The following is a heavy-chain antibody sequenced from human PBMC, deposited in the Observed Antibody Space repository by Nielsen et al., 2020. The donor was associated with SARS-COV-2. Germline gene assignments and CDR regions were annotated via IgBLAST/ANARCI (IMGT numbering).Heavy chain of an antibody. V-gene: IGHV4-61*01. Sequence: SETLSLTCTVSGGSIKTASYYWSWIRQPPGKGLEWIGYIYYSGSTNYNPSLKSRVTISVDTSKNQFSLKLSSVTAADTAVYYCARASARDAFDIWGQGTMVTVSS. D-gene: IGHD6-25*01. CDR2: IYYSGST. CDR3: ARASARDAFDI. J-gene: IGHJ3*02. CDR1: GGSIKTASYY.